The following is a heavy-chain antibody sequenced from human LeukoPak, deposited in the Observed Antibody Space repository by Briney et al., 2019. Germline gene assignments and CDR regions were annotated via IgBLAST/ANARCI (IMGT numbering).Heavy chain of an antibody. CDR1: IGSSSGYH. CDR2: IDHSGNT. V-gene: IGHV4-34*01. Sequence: SETLSLTCAVYIGSSSGYHWSWIRQPPGRGLEWIGEIDHSGNTKYNPSLKSRVTISADTSKNQFSLKLRALSAADTAVYFCARQGSISAFDIWGRGTLVTVSS. CDR3: ARQGSISAFDI. D-gene: IGHD2-21*01. J-gene: IGHJ4*02.